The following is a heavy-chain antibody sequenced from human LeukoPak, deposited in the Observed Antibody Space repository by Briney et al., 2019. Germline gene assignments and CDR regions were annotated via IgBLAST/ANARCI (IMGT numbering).Heavy chain of an antibody. V-gene: IGHV1-2*02. Sequence: ASVKVSCKASGYTFTGYYMHWVRQAPGQGLEWMGWINPNSGGTNYAQKFQGRVTMTRDTSISTAYMELSSLRSDDTAVYYCARGAVAYNQLLSVDYWGQGTLVTVSS. CDR3: ARGAVAYNQLLSVDY. CDR1: GYTFTGYY. CDR2: INPNSGGT. D-gene: IGHD2-2*01. J-gene: IGHJ4*02.